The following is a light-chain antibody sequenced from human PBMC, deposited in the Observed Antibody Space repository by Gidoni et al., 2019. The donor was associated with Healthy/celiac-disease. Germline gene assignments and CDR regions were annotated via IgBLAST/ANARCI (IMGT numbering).Light chain of an antibody. CDR2: GAS. CDR3: QQYNNWPRT. Sequence: ELVITQSPAPPSVSPGGRATLSCRASQSVSSNLAWYQQKPGQTPRLLIYGASTRATGIPTRCSGSGSGTEFTLTSSSLQSEDFADYYCQQYNNWPRTFGQGTKLEIK. J-gene: IGKJ2*01. V-gene: IGKV3-15*01. CDR1: QSVSSN.